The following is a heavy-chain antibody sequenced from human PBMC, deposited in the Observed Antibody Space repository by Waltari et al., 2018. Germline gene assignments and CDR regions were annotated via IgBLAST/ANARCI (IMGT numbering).Heavy chain of an antibody. CDR2: IHPNSGGT. CDR3: ARSYQSGSYSDY. D-gene: IGHD1-26*01. J-gene: IGHJ4*02. V-gene: IGHV1-2*02. CDR1: GYPLTSYY. Sequence: QVQLVQSGAEVTKPGASVKVPCKTSGYPLTSYYMHWVRQAPGQGLEWMGWIHPNSGGTNYAQKYQGRITMTRDTSISTVYMELSRLISNDTAVYYCARSYQSGSYSDYWGQGTPVTVSS.